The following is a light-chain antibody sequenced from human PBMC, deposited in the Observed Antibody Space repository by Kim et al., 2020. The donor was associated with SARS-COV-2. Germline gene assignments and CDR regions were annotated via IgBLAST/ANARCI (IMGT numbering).Light chain of an antibody. J-gene: IGLJ2*01. V-gene: IGLV1-51*01. Sequence: GQKVTISCSGSSSNIGNNYVSWYQQLPGTAPKLLVYDNSNRPSGIPDRFSGSKSGTSATLGITGLQTGDEADYYCGTWDPSLSAVVFGGGTQLTVL. CDR1: SSNIGNNY. CDR2: DNS. CDR3: GTWDPSLSAVV.